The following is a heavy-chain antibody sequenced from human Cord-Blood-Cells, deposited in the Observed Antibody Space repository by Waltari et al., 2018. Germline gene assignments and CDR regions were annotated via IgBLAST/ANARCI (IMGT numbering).Heavy chain of an antibody. CDR1: GGTFSSYA. D-gene: IGHD3-3*01. Sequence: QVQLVQSGAEVKKPGSSVKVSCKASGGTFSSYAISWVRQAPGQGLEWMGGIIPIFGTANYAQKFQGRVTITADESTSTAYMELSSLRSEYTAVYYCARSFADLEWLLPFDYWGQGTLVTVSS. CDR2: IIPIFGTA. V-gene: IGHV1-69*01. J-gene: IGHJ4*02. CDR3: ARSFADLEWLLPFDY.